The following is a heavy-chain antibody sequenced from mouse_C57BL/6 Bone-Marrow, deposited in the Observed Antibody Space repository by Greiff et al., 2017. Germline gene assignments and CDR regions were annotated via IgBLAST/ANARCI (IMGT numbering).Heavy chain of an antibody. CDR3: ARGGWLLRFAY. CDR2: ILPGRGST. D-gene: IGHD2-3*01. Sequence: VQLQESGAELMKPGASVKLSCKATGYTFTGYWIEWVKQRPGHGLEWIGEILPGRGSTNYNEKFKGKATFTADTSSNTAYMQLSSLTTEDSAIYYCARGGWLLRFAYWGQGTLVTVSA. J-gene: IGHJ3*01. CDR1: GYTFTGYW. V-gene: IGHV1-9*01.